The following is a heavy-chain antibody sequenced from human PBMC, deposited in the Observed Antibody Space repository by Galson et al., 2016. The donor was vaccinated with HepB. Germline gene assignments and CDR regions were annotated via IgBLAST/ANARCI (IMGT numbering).Heavy chain of an antibody. Sequence: QSGAEVKKPGESLRISCKASGYSFTSHWLSWVRQMPGKGLEWMGKIDPSDSYTEYSPSFQGHVTISADKSISTAYLQWSGLRASDTAMYFCARRRVFFAQCDVWGQGTTVTVSS. J-gene: IGHJ6*02. CDR2: IDPSDSYT. CDR3: ARRRVFFAQCDV. D-gene: IGHD3-3*01. V-gene: IGHV5-10-1*01. CDR1: GYSFTSHW.